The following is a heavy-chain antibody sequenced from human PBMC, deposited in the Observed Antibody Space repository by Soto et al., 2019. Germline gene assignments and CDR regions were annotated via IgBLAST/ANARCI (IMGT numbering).Heavy chain of an antibody. CDR2: ISAVGTTT. D-gene: IGHD5-18*01. Sequence: GGSLRLSCAASGFTFSSYAMSWVRQAPGQGLQWVSSISAVGTTTYYGDSVKGRFTTSGDNSRNTLYLQMNSLRADDMAIYYCARVGYSSNTDYWGQGTLVTVSS. J-gene: IGHJ4*02. CDR1: GFTFSSYA. CDR3: ARVGYSSNTDY. V-gene: IGHV3-23*01.